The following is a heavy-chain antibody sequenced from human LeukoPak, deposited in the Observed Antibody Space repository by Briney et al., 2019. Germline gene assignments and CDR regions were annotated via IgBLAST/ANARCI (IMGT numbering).Heavy chain of an antibody. D-gene: IGHD6-6*01. CDR1: GYSFTSYW. J-gene: IGHJ4*02. V-gene: IGHV5-51*01. CDR2: IYPGDSDT. CDR3: ARTPYSSSSRVDY. Sequence: GGSLKISCKGSGYSFTSYWIAWVRQMPGEGLEWMGIIYPGDSDTRYSPSFQGQVTISADKSISTAYLQWSSLKASDTAMYYCARTPYSSSSRVDYWGQGTLVTVSS.